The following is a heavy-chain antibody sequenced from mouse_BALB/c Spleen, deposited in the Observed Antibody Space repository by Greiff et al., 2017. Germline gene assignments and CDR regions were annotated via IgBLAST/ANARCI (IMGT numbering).Heavy chain of an antibody. V-gene: IGHV5-6*01. CDR1: GFTFSSYG. J-gene: IGHJ3*01. CDR2: ISSGGSYT. CDR3: ARQDYRYDRSWFAY. Sequence: EVQRVESGGDLVKPGGSLKLSCAASGFTFSSYGMSWVRQTPDKRLEWVATISSGGSYTYYPDSVKGRFTISRDNAKNTLYLQMSRLKSEDTAMYYCARQDYRYDRSWFAYWGQGTLVTVSA. D-gene: IGHD2-14*01.